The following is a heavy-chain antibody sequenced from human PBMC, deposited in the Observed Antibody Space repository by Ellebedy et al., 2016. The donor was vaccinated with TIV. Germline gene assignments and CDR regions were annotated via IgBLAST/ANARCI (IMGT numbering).Heavy chain of an antibody. CDR3: AGRGY. J-gene: IGHJ4*02. CDR1: GFAFSVYG. D-gene: IGHD3-10*01. CDR2: IRSDGAAT. V-gene: IGHV3-23*01. Sequence: GESLKISCAASGFAFSVYGMNWVRQAPGKGLEWVSTIRSDGAATFYADSVMGRFTISRDTSKNTLYLQMNSLRAEDTAVYYCAGRGYWGQGTLVTVSS.